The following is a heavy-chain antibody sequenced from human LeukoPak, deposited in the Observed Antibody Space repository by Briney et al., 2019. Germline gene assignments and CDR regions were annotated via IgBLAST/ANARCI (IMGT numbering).Heavy chain of an antibody. CDR2: ISSSGSSI. J-gene: IGHJ4*02. CDR1: GFTFSSYG. V-gene: IGHV3-48*03. CDR3: ARRGYYDTSGYLFDD. D-gene: IGHD3-22*01. Sequence: PGGSLRLSCAASGFTFSSYGMNWVRQAPGRGVEWASYISSSGSSIYYVDSVKGRFIISRDNAKNSLFLQMNSLRAEDTAVYYCARRGYYDTSGYLFDDWGQGTLVTVSS.